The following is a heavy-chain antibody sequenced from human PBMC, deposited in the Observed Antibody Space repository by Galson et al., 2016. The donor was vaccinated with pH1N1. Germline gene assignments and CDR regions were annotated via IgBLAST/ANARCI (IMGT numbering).Heavy chain of an antibody. CDR2: ITWNSHVI. Sequence: SLRLSCAASGFTFDAFAMHWVRQVPGEGLEWVSVITWNSHVIDYADSVKGRFTISRDNARNSLYLQMNNLRPEDSAFYFCAKDHCSHGDTNCFYFDLWGRGTIVT. V-gene: IGHV3-9*01. CDR1: GFTFDAFA. D-gene: IGHD4-17*01. CDR3: AKDHCSHGDTNCFYFDL. J-gene: IGHJ2*01.